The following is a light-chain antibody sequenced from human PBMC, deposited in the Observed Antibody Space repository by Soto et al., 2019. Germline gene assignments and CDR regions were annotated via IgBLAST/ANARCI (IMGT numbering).Light chain of an antibody. J-gene: IGKJ5*01. CDR3: QQYNSWPPIT. V-gene: IGKV3-20*01. CDR2: GAS. Sequence: EIVLTQSPGTLSWSPGERATLSCRAIQSVSSSYLAWYQQKPGQAPRLLIYGASSRATGIPDRFSGSGSGTEFTLTISSLQSEDFAVYYCQQYNSWPPITFGRGTRLEI. CDR1: QSVSSSY.